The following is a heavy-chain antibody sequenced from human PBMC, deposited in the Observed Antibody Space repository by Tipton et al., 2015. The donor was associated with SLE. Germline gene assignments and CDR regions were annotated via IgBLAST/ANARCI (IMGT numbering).Heavy chain of an antibody. CDR1: GGSISSSRYY. D-gene: IGHD2-15*01. V-gene: IGHV4-39*07. CDR3: ASPPGRAAFDI. CDR2: ICHSGTA. Sequence: TLSLTCTVSGGSISSSRYYWGWIRQPPGKGLEWIGSICHSGTAYYNPSLKSRVTISVDTSKNQFSLKLSSVTAADTAVYYCASPPGRAAFDIWGQGTMVTVSS. J-gene: IGHJ3*02.